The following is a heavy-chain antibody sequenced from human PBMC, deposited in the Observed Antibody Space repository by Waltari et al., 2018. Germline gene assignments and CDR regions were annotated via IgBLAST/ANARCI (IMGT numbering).Heavy chain of an antibody. CDR2: MSGSGGRT. D-gene: IGHD3-10*01. V-gene: IGHV3-23*04. CDR1: GFTFSSYA. J-gene: IGHJ6*02. Sequence: EVQLVESGGGLVQPGGSLRLSCAASGFTFSSYAMRWVRQAPGKGLEWVSAMSGSGGRTYYADSVKGRFTISRDNSKNTRYLQMNSLRAEDTAVYYCARGISALRMYYYYGMDVWGQGTTVTVSS. CDR3: ARGISALRMYYYYGMDV.